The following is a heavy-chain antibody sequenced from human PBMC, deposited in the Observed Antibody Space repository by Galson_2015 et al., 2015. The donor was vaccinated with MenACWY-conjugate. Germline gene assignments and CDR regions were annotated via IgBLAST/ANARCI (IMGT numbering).Heavy chain of an antibody. Sequence: SVKVSCKASGLNFMSSRITWVRQAPGQGLEWMGWISAYNGHTKYAQNLQGRVTMTTETSTRTAYLELRSLTSDDTAIYYCARISGVSANCGGGNLDLVKPQFDSWVQGTLVIVSS. CDR3: ARISGVSANCGGGNLDLVKPQFDS. D-gene: IGHD2-21*01. V-gene: IGHV1-18*01. CDR2: ISAYNGHT. J-gene: IGHJ4*02. CDR1: GLNFMSSR.